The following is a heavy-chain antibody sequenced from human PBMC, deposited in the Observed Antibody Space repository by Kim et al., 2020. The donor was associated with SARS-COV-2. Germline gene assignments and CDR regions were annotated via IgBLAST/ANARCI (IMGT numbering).Heavy chain of an antibody. D-gene: IGHD3-22*01. CDR2: TNSDGSNK. CDR1: QFTFSIYW. J-gene: IGHJ6*02. CDR3: ARDLYYYDSREVTYYYGMDV. Sequence: GGSLRLSCAASQFTFSIYWMHWVRQAPGKGLVWVARTNSDGSNKSYADSVKGRFTISRDNAKNTLYLQMNSLRAEDTAVYYCARDLYYYDSREVTYYYGMDVWGQGTTVTVSS. V-gene: IGHV3-74*01.